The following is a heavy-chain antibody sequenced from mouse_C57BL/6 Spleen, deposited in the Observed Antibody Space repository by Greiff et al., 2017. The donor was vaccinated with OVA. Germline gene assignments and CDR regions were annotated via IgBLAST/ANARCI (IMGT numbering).Heavy chain of an antibody. J-gene: IGHJ1*03. V-gene: IGHV1-50*01. CDR3: ARRGYYGSSRYWYFDV. Sequence: QVQLQQPGAELVKPGASVKLSCKASGYTFTSYWMQWVQQRPGQGLEWIGEIAPSDSYTNYNQKFKGKATLTVEPSSSTAYMQLSSLTSEDSAVYYCARRGYYGSSRYWYFDVWGTGTTVTVSS. CDR1: GYTFTSYW. D-gene: IGHD1-1*01. CDR2: IAPSDSYT.